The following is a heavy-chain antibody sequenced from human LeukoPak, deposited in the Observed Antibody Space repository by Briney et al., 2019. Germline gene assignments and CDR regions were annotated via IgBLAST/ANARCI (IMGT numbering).Heavy chain of an antibody. CDR2: FDPEDGET. D-gene: IGHD4-23*01. CDR3: ATDSTVVRYFDY. CDR1: GYTLTELS. J-gene: IGHJ4*02. V-gene: IGHV1-24*01. Sequence: GASVKVSCKVSGYTLTELSMHWVRQAPGKGREWMGGFDPEDGETIYAQKFQGRVTMTEDTSTDTAYLELSSLRSEDTAVYYCATDSTVVRYFDYWGQGTLVTVSS.